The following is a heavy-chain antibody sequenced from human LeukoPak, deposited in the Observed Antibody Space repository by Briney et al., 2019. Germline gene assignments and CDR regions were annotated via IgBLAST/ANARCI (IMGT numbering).Heavy chain of an antibody. CDR3: ASYPGYMSSPPFDY. J-gene: IGHJ4*02. Sequence: GASVKVSCKASGYTFTGQDMHWVRQAPGQGLEWMGWINPNTGGTNYAQKFQGRVTMTRDTTISTAYMELNWLTSDDTAVYYCASYPGYMSSPPFDYWGQGTLVTVSS. CDR2: INPNTGGT. CDR1: GYTFTGQD. D-gene: IGHD5-12*01. V-gene: IGHV1-2*02.